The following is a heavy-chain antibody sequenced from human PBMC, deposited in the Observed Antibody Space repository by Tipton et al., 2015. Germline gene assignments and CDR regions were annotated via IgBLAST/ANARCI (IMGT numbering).Heavy chain of an antibody. CDR2: IYYSGST. V-gene: IGHV4-59*01. CDR1: GGSISSFY. D-gene: IGHD6-13*01. CDR3: ARDNSVWYPYFDF. J-gene: IGHJ4*02. Sequence: TLSLTCTVSGGSISSFYWSWIRQPPGKGLEWIGYIYYSGSTNYNPSLKSRVTISVDASKSQFSLRLSSVTAADTAVYYCARDNSVWYPYFDFWGQGTLVTVSS.